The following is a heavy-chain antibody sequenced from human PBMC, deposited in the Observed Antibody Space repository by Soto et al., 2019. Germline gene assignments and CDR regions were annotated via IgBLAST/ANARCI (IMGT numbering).Heavy chain of an antibody. CDR1: GYSFTRYW. V-gene: IGHV5-51*01. CDR2: MYPGDSDS. J-gene: IGHJ4*02. D-gene: IGHD3-10*01. CDR3: ASASDGGESFVYYFDK. Sequence: LGESLKISCKGSGYSFTRYWIAWVRQMPGKGLEWMGIMYPGDSDSRYSPSFQGQGTISGDKCICTADLEGDSLKDSETCAYYCASASDGGESFVYYFDKLGQGALVTVSS.